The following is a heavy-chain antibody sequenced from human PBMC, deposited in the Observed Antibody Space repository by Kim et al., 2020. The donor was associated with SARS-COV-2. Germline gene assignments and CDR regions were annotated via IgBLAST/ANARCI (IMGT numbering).Heavy chain of an antibody. V-gene: IGHV1-69*13. J-gene: IGHJ4*02. CDR3: ARGGEGYSSSSFSFDY. CDR2: IIPIFGTA. CDR1: GGTFSSYA. Sequence: SVKVSCKASGGTFSSYAISWVRQAPGQGLEWMGGIIPIFGTANYAQKFQGRVTITADESTSTAYMELSSLRSEDTAVYYCARGGEGYSSSSFSFDYWGQGTLVTVSS. D-gene: IGHD6-6*01.